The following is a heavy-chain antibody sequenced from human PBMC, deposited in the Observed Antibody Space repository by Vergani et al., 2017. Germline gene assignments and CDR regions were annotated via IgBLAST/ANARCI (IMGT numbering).Heavy chain of an antibody. Sequence: LVESGGGLVQPGGSLRLSCAASSFSVSSHYMTWVRHAPGKGLEWVSTINIGGRTSYADSVKGRLTLTRADSKNTLPLQMNSLRPEDTAVYYCARGMTTETTDLDGFDIRGQGTMVSVSA. V-gene: IGHV3-66*02. CDR1: SFSVSSHY. CDR2: INIGGRT. J-gene: IGHJ3*02. D-gene: IGHD4-17*01. CDR3: ARGMTTETTDLDGFDI.